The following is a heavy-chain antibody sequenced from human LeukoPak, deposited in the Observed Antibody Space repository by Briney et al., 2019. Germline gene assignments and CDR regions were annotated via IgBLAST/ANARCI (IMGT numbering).Heavy chain of an antibody. J-gene: IGHJ4*02. CDR1: GFIFSNYG. D-gene: IGHD3-22*01. CDR3: VRSSGYYDF. V-gene: IGHV3-30*03. Sequence: GGSLRLSCAASGFIFSNYGMHWVRQAPGKGLEWVAVISYDGAERYYADSVKGRFIISRDNSKNTLYLQMNSLRVEDTAVYYCVRSSGYYDFWGQGTPVTVSS. CDR2: ISYDGAER.